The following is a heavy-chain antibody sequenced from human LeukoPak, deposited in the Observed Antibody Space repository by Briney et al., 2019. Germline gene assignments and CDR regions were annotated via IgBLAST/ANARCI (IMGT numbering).Heavy chain of an antibody. CDR2: INPNSGGT. CDR1: GYTFTGYY. Sequence: ASVKVSCXASGYTFTGYYMHWVRQAPGQGLEWMGWINPNSGGTNYAQKFQGRVTMTRDTSISTAYMELSRLRSDDTAVYYCARAPRSTRGIHYWGQGTLVTVSS. V-gene: IGHV1-2*02. CDR3: ARAPRSTRGIHY. J-gene: IGHJ4*02. D-gene: IGHD2-2*01.